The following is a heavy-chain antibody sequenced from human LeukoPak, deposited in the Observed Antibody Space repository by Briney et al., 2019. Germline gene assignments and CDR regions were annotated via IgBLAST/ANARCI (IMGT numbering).Heavy chain of an antibody. D-gene: IGHD6-13*01. J-gene: IGHJ4*02. V-gene: IGHV4-61*08. CDR1: GGSISSGGYY. CDR2: IYYSGST. Sequence: SETLSLTCTVSGGSISSGGYYWSWIRQHPGKGLEWIGYIYYSGSTNYNPSLKSRVIISVDTSKNQFSLKLSSVTAADTAVYYCARPPFSSSSYYFHYWGQGTLVTVSS. CDR3: ARPPFSSSSYYFHY.